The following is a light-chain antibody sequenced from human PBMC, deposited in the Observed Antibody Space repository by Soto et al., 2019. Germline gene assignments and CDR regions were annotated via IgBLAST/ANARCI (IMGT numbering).Light chain of an antibody. J-gene: IGKJ5*01. CDR1: QSVGSN. Sequence: EILMTQSPATLSVAPGERVSLSCRARQSVGSNLAWYQQKPGQAPRLLIYGAFTRATGIPARFSGSGSGTEFTLTISSLQSEDFAVYYCQQYNNWPPITFGQGTRLEIK. CDR2: GAF. CDR3: QQYNNWPPIT. V-gene: IGKV3-15*01.